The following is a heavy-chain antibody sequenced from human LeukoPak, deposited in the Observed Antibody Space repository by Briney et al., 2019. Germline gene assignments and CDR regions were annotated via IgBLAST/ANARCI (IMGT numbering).Heavy chain of an antibody. D-gene: IGHD2-15*01. CDR1: GCTFTGDY. Sequence: ASVKVSCKTSGCTFTGDYMHWVRQAPGQGLEWMGWINPKSGDTNYLQKFQGRVTMTRDTSISTAYMELYSLRSDDTAVYYCARAGGCGAGSCYRSWGQGTLVTVSS. V-gene: IGHV1-2*02. J-gene: IGHJ5*02. CDR2: INPKSGDT. CDR3: ARAGGCGAGSCYRS.